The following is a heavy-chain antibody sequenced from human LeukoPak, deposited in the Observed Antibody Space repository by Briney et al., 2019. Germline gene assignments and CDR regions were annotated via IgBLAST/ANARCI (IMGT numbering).Heavy chain of an antibody. V-gene: IGHV5-51*01. Sequence: GESLKISCKGSGYSLTSYWIGWVRQMPGKGLEWMGIIYPADSDIRYSPSFQGQVTISADKSISTAYLQWSSLKAPDTGMYYCARRPTLVVRGGYFDFWGQGTLVTVSS. J-gene: IGHJ4*02. CDR1: GYSLTSYW. D-gene: IGHD3-10*01. CDR3: ARRPTLVVRGGYFDF. CDR2: IYPADSDI.